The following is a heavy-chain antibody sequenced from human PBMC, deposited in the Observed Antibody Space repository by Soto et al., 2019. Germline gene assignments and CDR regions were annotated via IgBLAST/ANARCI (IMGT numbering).Heavy chain of an antibody. CDR1: GFIFSSYW. V-gene: IGHV3-7*01. J-gene: IGHJ3*02. CDR3: ARDAAAAHDI. Sequence: EVQLVESGGGLVQPGGSLRLSCAASGFIFSSYWMSWVRQVPGKGLEWVANIKQDGSEKYYVDSVKGRFTISRDNAKNSLYLQMNSLRAEDTAVYYCARDAAAAHDIWGQGTMVTVSS. D-gene: IGHD6-13*01. CDR2: IKQDGSEK.